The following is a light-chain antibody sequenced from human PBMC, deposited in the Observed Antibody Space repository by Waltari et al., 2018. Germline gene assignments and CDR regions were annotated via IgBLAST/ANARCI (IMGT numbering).Light chain of an antibody. J-gene: IGKJ2*01. CDR3: QQYNDWPPYT. V-gene: IGKV3-15*01. CDR1: QILRSN. Sequence: EIVMTQSPATLSVSPGERATLSSRASQILRSNLAWYQQKPGQAPRLLIYGASTRATGIPARFSGSGSGTEFTLPISSLQSEDFAVYYCQQYNDWPPYTFGQGTKLEIK. CDR2: GAS.